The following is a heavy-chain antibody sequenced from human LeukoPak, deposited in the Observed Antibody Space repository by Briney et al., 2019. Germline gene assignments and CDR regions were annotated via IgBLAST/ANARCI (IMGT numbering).Heavy chain of an antibody. D-gene: IGHD6-19*01. CDR1: GLTISNYW. J-gene: IGHJ4*02. V-gene: IGHV3-7*01. Sequence: GGSLRLSCADSGLTISNYWMSWVRQAPGKGLEWVANIKLDGSEQYYVDSVQGRFTISRDNGRHLLYLQMNSLRAEDTAVYYCVVGSGWLGDYWGQGTLVTVSS. CDR2: IKLDGSEQ. CDR3: VVGSGWLGDY.